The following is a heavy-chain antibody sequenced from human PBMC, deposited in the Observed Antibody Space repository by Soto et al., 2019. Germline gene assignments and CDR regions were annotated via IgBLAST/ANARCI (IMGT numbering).Heavy chain of an antibody. V-gene: IGHV3-7*01. D-gene: IGHD2-15*01. J-gene: IGHJ4*02. CDR1: GFTFSSYW. CDR2: IKQDGSEK. Sequence: EVQLVESGGGLVQPGGSLRLSCAASGFTFSSYWMTWVRQAPGKGLEWVANIKQDGSEKYYVNSVKGRFTISRDNTKNSLYLEMNRLRAENKGVYYGARVKGYCSGGSCFPFEYWGQGTLVTVSS. CDR3: ARVKGYCSGGSCFPFEY.